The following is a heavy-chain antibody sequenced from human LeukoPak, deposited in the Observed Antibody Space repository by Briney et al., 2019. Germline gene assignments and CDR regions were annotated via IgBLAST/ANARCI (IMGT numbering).Heavy chain of an antibody. D-gene: IGHD2-2*01. Sequence: NASETLSLTCTVSGGSISSYYWSWIRQPPGKGLEWIGYIYYSGSTYYNPSLKSRVTISVDTSKNQFSLKLSSVTAADTAVYYCARDEDLGEDQGSTPDAFDIWGQGTMVTVSS. J-gene: IGHJ3*02. CDR1: GGSISSYY. CDR2: IYYSGST. V-gene: IGHV4-59*12. CDR3: ARDEDLGEDQGSTPDAFDI.